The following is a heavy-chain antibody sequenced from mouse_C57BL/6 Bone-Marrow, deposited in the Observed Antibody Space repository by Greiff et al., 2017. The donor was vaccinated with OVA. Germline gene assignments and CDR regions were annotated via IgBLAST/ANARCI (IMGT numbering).Heavy chain of an antibody. Sequence: QVQLQQPGAELVRPGSSVKLSCKASGYTFTSYWMHWVKQRPIQGLEWIGNIDPSDSETHYNQKFKDKATLTVDKSSSTAYMQLSSLTSEDSAVYYCARFLYEYYAMDYWGQGTSVTVSS. CDR3: ARFLYEYYAMDY. J-gene: IGHJ4*01. CDR2: IDPSDSET. D-gene: IGHD1-1*01. V-gene: IGHV1-52*01. CDR1: GYTFTSYW.